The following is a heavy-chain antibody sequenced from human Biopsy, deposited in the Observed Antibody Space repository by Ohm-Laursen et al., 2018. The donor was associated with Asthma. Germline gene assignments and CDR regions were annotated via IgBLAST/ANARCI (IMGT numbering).Heavy chain of an antibody. CDR1: GYTFNSVA. Sequence: GSSVKVSCKASGYTFNSVAVMWVRQAPGQGLEWMGWINTNSGTPTYVQGFSGRFVFSLDSSVTTAYLQIDSLRSEDTGVYYCTRAGSTFVADYWGQGTLVTVSS. CDR3: TRAGSTFVADY. D-gene: IGHD5-12*01. CDR2: INTNSGTP. V-gene: IGHV7-4-1*01. J-gene: IGHJ4*01.